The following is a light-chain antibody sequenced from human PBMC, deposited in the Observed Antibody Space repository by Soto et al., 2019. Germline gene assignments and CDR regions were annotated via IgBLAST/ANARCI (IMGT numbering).Light chain of an antibody. J-gene: IGLJ3*02. CDR1: SSDVGAYNY. CDR3: SSYTSSSSWV. CDR2: EVT. Sequence: QSVLTQPASVSGSPGQSITISCTGTSSDVGAYNYVSWYQQHSGKAPKLIIYEVTNRPSGVSNRFSASKSGNTASLTIFGLQAEDEADYYCSSYTSSSSWVFGGGNKVTVL. V-gene: IGLV2-14*01.